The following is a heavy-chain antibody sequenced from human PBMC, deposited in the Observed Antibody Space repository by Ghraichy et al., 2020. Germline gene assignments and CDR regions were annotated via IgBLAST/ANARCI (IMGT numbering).Heavy chain of an antibody. CDR3: ASCSGGSCYYNWYFDL. J-gene: IGHJ2*01. CDR2: ISGSGGST. D-gene: IGHD2-15*01. CDR1: GFTFSSYA. V-gene: IGHV3-23*01. Sequence: GSLRLSCAASGFTFSSYATSWVRQAPGKGLEWVSAISGSGGSTYYADSVKGRFTISRDNSKNTLYLQMNSLRAEDTAVYYCASCSGGSCYYNWYFDLWGRGTLVTVSS.